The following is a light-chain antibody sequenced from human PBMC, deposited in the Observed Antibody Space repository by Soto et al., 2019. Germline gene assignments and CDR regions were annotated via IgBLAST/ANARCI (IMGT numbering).Light chain of an antibody. V-gene: IGKV3-20*01. Sequence: EIVLTQSPGTLSLSPGESATLSCRASQSVSSSYLAWYQQKPGQAPRLLIYGASSRATGIPDRFSGSGSGTDFTLPISRLEPEDFAVYYCQQYGSSPRTFGQGTKVDIK. CDR2: GAS. CDR3: QQYGSSPRT. CDR1: QSVSSSY. J-gene: IGKJ1*01.